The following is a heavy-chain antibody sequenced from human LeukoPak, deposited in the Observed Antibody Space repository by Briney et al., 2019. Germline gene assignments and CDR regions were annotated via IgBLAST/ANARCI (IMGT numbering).Heavy chain of an antibody. CDR2: INPSGGST. CDR3: ARVVVAATLDY. D-gene: IGHD2-15*01. J-gene: IGHJ4*02. V-gene: IGHV1-46*01. Sequence: ASVKISCKAFGYPFTAYYMYWVRQAPGQGPEWMGIINPSGGSTSYAQKFQGRVTMTRDMSTSTVYMELSSLRSEDTAVYYCARVVVAATLDYWGQGTLVTVSS. CDR1: GYPFTAYY.